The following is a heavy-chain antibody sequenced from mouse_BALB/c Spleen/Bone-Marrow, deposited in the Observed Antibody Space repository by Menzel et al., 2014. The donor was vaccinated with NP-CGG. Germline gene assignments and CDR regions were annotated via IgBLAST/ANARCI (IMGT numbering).Heavy chain of an antibody. CDR2: IDPSDSYT. Sequence: QVQLKESGAEFVKPGASVKLSCKASGYTFTSYWMHWVKQRPGQGLEWIGEIDPSDSYTNYNQKFKGKATLTVDKSSSTAYMQLSSLTSGDSAVYYCARRELGPRWFTYWGQGTLVTVSA. CDR3: ARRELGPRWFTY. D-gene: IGHD3-1*01. V-gene: IGHV1-69*02. CDR1: GYTFTSYW. J-gene: IGHJ3*01.